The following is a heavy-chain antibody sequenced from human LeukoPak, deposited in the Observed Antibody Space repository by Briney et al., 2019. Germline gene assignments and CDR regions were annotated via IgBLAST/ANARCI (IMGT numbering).Heavy chain of an antibody. D-gene: IGHD6-19*01. Sequence: ASVKVSCKASGYTFTGYYMHWERQAPGQGLEWMGRINPNSGGTNYAQKLQGRVTMTTDTSTSTAYMELRSLRSDDTAVYYCARAPLGGIAVAGTKYYFDYWGQGTLVTVSS. J-gene: IGHJ4*02. CDR3: ARAPLGGIAVAGTKYYFDY. CDR2: INPNSGGT. V-gene: IGHV1-2*06. CDR1: GYTFTGYY.